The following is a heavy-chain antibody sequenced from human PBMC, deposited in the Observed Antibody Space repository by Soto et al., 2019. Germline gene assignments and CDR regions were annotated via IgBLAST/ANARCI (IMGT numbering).Heavy chain of an antibody. CDR2: ISSSSSYI. CDR1: GFTFSSYS. Sequence: LRLSCAASGFTFSSYSMNWVRQTPGKGLEWVSSISSSSSYIYYADSVKGRFTISRDNAKNSLYLQMNSLRAEDTAVYYCARALVAAGTYYYYGMDVWGQGTTVTVSS. V-gene: IGHV3-21*01. D-gene: IGHD6-13*01. CDR3: ARALVAAGTYYYYGMDV. J-gene: IGHJ6*02.